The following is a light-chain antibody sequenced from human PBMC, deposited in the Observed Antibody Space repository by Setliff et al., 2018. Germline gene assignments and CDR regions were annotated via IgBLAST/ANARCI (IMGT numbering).Light chain of an antibody. Sequence: LTQPASVSGSPGQSVTISCTGTSSDVGGYNYVSWYQQHPGRAPKLIIFDVSNRPSGVSHRFSGSKSGNTASLTISGLQADDEADYYCCAYTASTTYVFVNGTKVTVL. V-gene: IGLV2-14*03. J-gene: IGLJ1*01. CDR3: CAYTASTTYV. CDR1: SSDVGGYNY. CDR2: DVS.